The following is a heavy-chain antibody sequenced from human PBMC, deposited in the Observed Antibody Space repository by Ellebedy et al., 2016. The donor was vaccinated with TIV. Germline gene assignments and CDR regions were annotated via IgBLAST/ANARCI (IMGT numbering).Heavy chain of an antibody. CDR2: LNANGVVI. V-gene: IGHV3-23*01. CDR1: GFTFSSYA. CDR3: AKGAYLNWFDP. J-gene: IGHJ5*02. Sequence: GESLKISCAASGFTFSSYAASWVRQAPGKGLEWVAGLNANGVVIAYADSVKGRSTISRDNSKNTLYLQMNSLRADETAIYYCAKGAYLNWFDPWGQGTLVTVSS.